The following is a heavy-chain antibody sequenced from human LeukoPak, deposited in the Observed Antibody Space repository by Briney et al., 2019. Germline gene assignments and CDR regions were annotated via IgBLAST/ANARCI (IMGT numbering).Heavy chain of an antibody. CDR2: IWYDGSNK. J-gene: IGHJ4*02. V-gene: IGHV3-33*06. Sequence: GGSLRLSCAASGFTFSSYGMHWVRQAPGKGLEWVAVIWYDGSNKYYADSVKGRFTISRDNSKNTLYLQMNSLRAEDTAVYYCAKDRRPYTMIVVTPDYWGQGTLVTVSS. CDR3: AKDRRPYTMIVVTPDY. CDR1: GFTFSSYG. D-gene: IGHD3-22*01.